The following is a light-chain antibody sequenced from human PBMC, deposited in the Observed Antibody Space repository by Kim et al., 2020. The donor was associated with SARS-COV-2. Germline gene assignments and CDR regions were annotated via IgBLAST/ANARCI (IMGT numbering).Light chain of an antibody. CDR3: QWRIKRALT. CDR1: QTFGSY. V-gene: IGKV3-11*01. Sequence: EIVLTQSPVTLFLSPGERATLSCRARQTFGSYFSWYQHKPGQAPRLLIYDVSKRALDCPARFSGSESGTDLTLTIISLDPEDSAFYYCQWRIKRALTFGGGTKVDIK. CDR2: DVS. J-gene: IGKJ4*01.